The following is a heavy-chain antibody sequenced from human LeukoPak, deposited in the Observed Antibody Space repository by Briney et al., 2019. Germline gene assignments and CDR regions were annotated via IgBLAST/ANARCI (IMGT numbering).Heavy chain of an antibody. J-gene: IGHJ6*03. CDR3: AKDSAFYYIDV. CDR2: IRYNGNNQ. Sequence: GGSLRLSCAASGFTFSSYVMTWVRQAPGKGLEWVAFIRYNGNNQYYADSVKGRFTISRDNSKNTLYLQMNSLKGDDTAVYYCAKDSAFYYIDVWGKGTTVIISS. V-gene: IGHV3-30*02. CDR1: GFTFSSYV. D-gene: IGHD3-10*01.